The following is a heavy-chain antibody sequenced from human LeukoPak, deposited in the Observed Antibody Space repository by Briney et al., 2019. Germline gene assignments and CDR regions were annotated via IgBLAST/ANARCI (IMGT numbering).Heavy chain of an antibody. D-gene: IGHD3-22*01. CDR1: GGSISSKNNN. CDR2: IYYSGST. Sequence: SETLSLTCTVSGGSISSKNNNGGWIRQPPGKGLEWIGSIYYSGSTYFNPSLKSRVTMSVDTSKNQFSLKLSSLTASDTALYYCARLDGGTYYFDSRGLLHGFDMWGHGTMVTVSS. V-gene: IGHV4-39*01. CDR3: ARLDGGTYYFDSRGLLHGFDM. J-gene: IGHJ3*02.